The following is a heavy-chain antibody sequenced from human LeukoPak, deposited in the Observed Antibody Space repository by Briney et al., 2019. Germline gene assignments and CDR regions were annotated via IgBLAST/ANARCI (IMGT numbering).Heavy chain of an antibody. D-gene: IGHD3-10*01. J-gene: IGHJ6*02. CDR2: IKQDGSEK. Sequence: GGSLRLSCAASGFTFSNFLMSWVRQAPGKGLEWVANIKQDGSEKYYVDSVKGRFTISRDNAKNSLYLQMNSLRAEDTAVYYCARDSGDTMVRGVIIYYYYGMGVWGQGTTVTVSS. CDR1: GFTFSNFL. V-gene: IGHV3-7*04. CDR3: ARDSGDTMVRGVIIYYYYGMGV.